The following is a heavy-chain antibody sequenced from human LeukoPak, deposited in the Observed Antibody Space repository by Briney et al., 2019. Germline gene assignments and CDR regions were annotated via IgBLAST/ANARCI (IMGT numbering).Heavy chain of an antibody. J-gene: IGHJ4*02. Sequence: GGSLRLSCTASGFIFSGPWMAWIRQAPGKGLEWVAIIKKDGSEKYYVDSMKGRFTISRDNAKNSLFLQMNSLRAEDTAIYYCTTDTWYSAGHWGQGTLVTVSS. V-gene: IGHV3-7*03. CDR1: GFIFSGPW. D-gene: IGHD2-15*01. CDR2: IKKDGSEK. CDR3: TTDTWYSAGH.